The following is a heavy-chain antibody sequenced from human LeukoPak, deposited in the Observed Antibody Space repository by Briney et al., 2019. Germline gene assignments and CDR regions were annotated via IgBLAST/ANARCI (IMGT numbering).Heavy chain of an antibody. J-gene: IGHJ5*02. CDR1: GFTFSSYA. CDR3: ARRYCSGGSCRINWFDP. Sequence: GGSLRLSCAASGFTFSSYAMSWVRQAPGKGLEWVSAISGSGGSTYYADSVKGRFTISRDNSKNTLYLQMNSLRAEDTAVYYCARRYCSGGSCRINWFDPWGQGTLVTVSS. D-gene: IGHD2-15*01. V-gene: IGHV3-23*01. CDR2: ISGSGGST.